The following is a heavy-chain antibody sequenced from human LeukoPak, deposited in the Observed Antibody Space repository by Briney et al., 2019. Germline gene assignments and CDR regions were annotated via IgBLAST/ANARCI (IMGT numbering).Heavy chain of an antibody. D-gene: IGHD2-21*02. CDR1: GYSISSGYY. J-gene: IGHJ5*02. CDR3: ARDPAMTFNWFDP. CDR2: IYHSGAT. Sequence: SETLSLTCGVSGYSISSGYYWAWIRQPPGKGLEWIAGIYHSGATYFNPSLQSRVSLSVDTSKNQFSLKVRSVTAADTAVYYCARDPAMTFNWFDPWGQGTLVTVSS. V-gene: IGHV4-38-2*02.